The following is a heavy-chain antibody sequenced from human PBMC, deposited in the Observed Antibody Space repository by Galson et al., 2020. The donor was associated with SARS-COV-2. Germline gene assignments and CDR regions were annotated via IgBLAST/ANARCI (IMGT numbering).Heavy chain of an antibody. J-gene: IGHJ5*01. V-gene: IGHV3-48*03. Sequence: GGSLRLSCAASGLTFSTKDMNWVRQPPGKGLEWLSYISMSGITIYYADSVKGRFTISRDNAENSLYLQMNSLRAEDTGIYYCATGDVWFESWGQGTLVTVSS. CDR3: ATGDVWFES. CDR2: ISMSGITI. CDR1: GLTFSTKD. D-gene: IGHD7-27*01.